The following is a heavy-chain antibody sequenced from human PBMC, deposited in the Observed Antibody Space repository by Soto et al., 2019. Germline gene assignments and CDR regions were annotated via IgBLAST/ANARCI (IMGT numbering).Heavy chain of an antibody. D-gene: IGHD2-15*01. J-gene: IGHJ6*02. CDR1: GGFLRNVY. CDR2: IFPSGNA. V-gene: IGHV4-59*08. CDR3: ARLVFHCLRGSCDDYNFYRLDV. Sequence: ASEDLPLPCTVSGGFLRNVYWGWIRQAPGKGLEWIGFIFPSGNAKYNPSLKSRVTISVDTSKNQFSLKLSSVTASDTAVYYCARLVFHCLRGSCDDYNFYRLDVWGQGTTVTVSS.